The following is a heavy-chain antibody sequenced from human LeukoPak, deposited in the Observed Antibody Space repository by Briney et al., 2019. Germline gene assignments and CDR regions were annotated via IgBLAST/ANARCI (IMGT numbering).Heavy chain of an antibody. CDR3: AREGSRYYDFWSANRRGHFDY. J-gene: IGHJ4*02. Sequence: GGSLRLSCAASGFTFSSYWMSWVRQAPGKGLEWVANIKQDGSEKYYVDSVKGRFTISRDNAKNSLYLQMNSLRAEDTAVYYCAREGSRYYDFWSANRRGHFDYWGQGTLVTVSS. V-gene: IGHV3-7*01. CDR2: IKQDGSEK. CDR1: GFTFSSYW. D-gene: IGHD3-3*01.